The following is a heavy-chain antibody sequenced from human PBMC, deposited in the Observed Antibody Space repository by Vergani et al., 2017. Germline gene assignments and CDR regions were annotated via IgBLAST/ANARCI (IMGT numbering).Heavy chain of an antibody. CDR1: GFTFSSYA. CDR2: ISGSGGST. V-gene: IGHV3-23*01. D-gene: IGHD6-6*01. CDR3: ARVIAARPGWGDFDY. J-gene: IGHJ4*02. Sequence: EVQLLESGGGLVQPGGSLRLSCAASGFTFSSYAMSWVRQAPGKGLEWVSAISGSGGSTYYADSVKGRFTISRDNSKNTLYLQMNSLRAEDTAVYYCARVIAARPGWGDFDYWGQGTLVTVSS.